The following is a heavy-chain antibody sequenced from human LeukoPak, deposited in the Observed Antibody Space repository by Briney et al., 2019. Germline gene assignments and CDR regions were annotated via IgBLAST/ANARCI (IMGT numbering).Heavy chain of an antibody. CDR2: ISWNSGSI. CDR3: AKDIRVTIFGIDY. J-gene: IGHJ4*02. V-gene: IGHV3-9*01. Sequence: GRSLRLSCAASGFTFDDYAMHWVRQALGKGLEWVSGISWNSGSIGYADSVKGRFTISRDNAKNSLYLQMNSLRAEDTALYYCAKDIRVTIFGIDYWGQGTLVTVSS. CDR1: GFTFDDYA. D-gene: IGHD3-3*01.